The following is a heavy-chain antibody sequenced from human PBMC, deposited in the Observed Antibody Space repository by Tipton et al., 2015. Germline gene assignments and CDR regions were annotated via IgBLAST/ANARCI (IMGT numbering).Heavy chain of an antibody. CDR1: AYSISSDYY. J-gene: IGHJ4*02. CDR2: INHSGTT. V-gene: IGHV4-38-2*01. Sequence: TLSLTCAVSAYSISSDYYWGWIRQPPGKGPEWIGEINHSGTTNYSPSLKSRVTISVDESKNEFSLRLNSATVADTAVYYCARGRGMRLLDSWGQGTLVTVST. CDR3: ARGRGMRLLDS. D-gene: IGHD4-11*01.